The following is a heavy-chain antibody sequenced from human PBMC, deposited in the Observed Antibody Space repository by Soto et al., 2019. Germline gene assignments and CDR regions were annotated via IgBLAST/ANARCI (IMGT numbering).Heavy chain of an antibody. J-gene: IGHJ6*03. Sequence: QVQLVQSGAEVKKPGASVKLSCKASGYTFNMYAIHWVRQAPGQRLEWMGWINAGNGDIKYSQKFQGRVTLTRDTSASTVYMELNSLRSEDTAIYLWPREPPHRVFYLDALGEGTTVTVSS. CDR3: PREPPHRVFYLDA. CDR1: GYTFNMYA. CDR2: INAGNGDI. V-gene: IGHV1-3*01.